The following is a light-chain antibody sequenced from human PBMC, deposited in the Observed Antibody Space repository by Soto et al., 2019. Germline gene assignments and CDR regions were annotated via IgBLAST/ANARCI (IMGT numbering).Light chain of an antibody. CDR3: QQYSVWPLT. CDR2: GAS. CDR1: QSVSNN. Sequence: EIVLTQSPATLSVSPGERAALSCRASQSVSNNLAWYQQKPDQPPRLLIFGASTRATGIPARFSGSGPEAEFALTISTLQSEDFAVYYCQQYSVWPLTFGGGTKVDIK. J-gene: IGKJ4*01. V-gene: IGKV3D-15*01.